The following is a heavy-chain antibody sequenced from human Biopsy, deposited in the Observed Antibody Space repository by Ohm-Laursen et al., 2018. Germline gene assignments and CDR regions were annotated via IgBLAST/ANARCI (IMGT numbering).Heavy chain of an antibody. Sequence: GSLRLSCTASGFTFSASAVHWVRQASGKGLEWVGRIRSKAKSYATAYAASVTGRFTISRDDSKNTTYLQMNSLKTEDTAVYYCGREGAGFDNWGQGTLVTVSS. J-gene: IGHJ4*02. CDR3: GREGAGFDN. CDR2: IRSKAKSYAT. V-gene: IGHV3-73*01. CDR1: GFTFSASA. D-gene: IGHD1-26*01.